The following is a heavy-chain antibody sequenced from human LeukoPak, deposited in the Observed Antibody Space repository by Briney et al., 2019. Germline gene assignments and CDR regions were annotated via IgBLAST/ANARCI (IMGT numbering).Heavy chain of an antibody. Sequence: GGSLRLSCAASGFTFSDYYMSWIRQAPGKGLEWVSYISSSGSTIYYADSVKGRFTISRDNAKNSLYLQMNSLRAEDTAVYYCTRRYDSSGYNSPLDAFDIWGQGTMVTVSS. V-gene: IGHV3-11*01. J-gene: IGHJ3*02. CDR1: GFTFSDYY. CDR3: TRRYDSSGYNSPLDAFDI. D-gene: IGHD3-22*01. CDR2: ISSSGSTI.